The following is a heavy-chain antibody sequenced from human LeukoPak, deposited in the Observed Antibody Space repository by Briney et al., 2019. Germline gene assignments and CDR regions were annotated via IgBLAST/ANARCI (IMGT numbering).Heavy chain of an antibody. CDR3: ARLGYCTNGVCYRKHNWLDP. CDR1: GSTFISYG. V-gene: IGHV1-18*01. Sequence: ASVKLSCKASGSTFISYGDTWVRHAHGQGLGWMGWISGYNGYTNYAQNFQDRVTMTTDTSTNTDYMELRSLRSDDTAVYYCARLGYCTNGVCYRKHNWLDPWGQGTLVTVSP. D-gene: IGHD2-8*01. J-gene: IGHJ5*02. CDR2: ISGYNGYT.